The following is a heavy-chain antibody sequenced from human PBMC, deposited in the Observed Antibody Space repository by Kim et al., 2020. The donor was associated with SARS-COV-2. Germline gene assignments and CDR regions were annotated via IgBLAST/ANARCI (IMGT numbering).Heavy chain of an antibody. V-gene: IGHV5-51*01. Sequence: GESLKISCKGSGYSLTSYWIGWVRQMPGKGLEWMGIIYPGDSDTRHSPSFHGQITISTDKSISTAYLQWSSLKASDTGMYYCARTPVEDIVGAPFDYWGQGTLVTVSS. D-gene: IGHD1-26*01. CDR1: GYSLTSYW. J-gene: IGHJ4*02. CDR2: IYPGDSDT. CDR3: ARTPVEDIVGAPFDY.